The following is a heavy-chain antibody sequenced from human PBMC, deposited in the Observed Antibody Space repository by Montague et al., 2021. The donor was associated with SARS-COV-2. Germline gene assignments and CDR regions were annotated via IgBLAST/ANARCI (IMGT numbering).Heavy chain of an antibody. D-gene: IGHD4-17*01. CDR3: ARGRVRFLY. Sequence: SETLSLTCAVYGGSLSGYYWSWIRQPPGKGLEWTGEINHSGSTNYNPSLKSRVAISVDTSKNQFSLKLSSVTAADTAVYHCARGRVRFLYWGQGTLVTVSS. V-gene: IGHV4-34*01. CDR2: INHSGST. J-gene: IGHJ4*02. CDR1: GGSLSGYY.